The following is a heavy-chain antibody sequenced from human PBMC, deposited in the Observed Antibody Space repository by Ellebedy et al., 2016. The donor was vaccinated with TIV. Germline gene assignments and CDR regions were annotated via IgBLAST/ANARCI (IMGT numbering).Heavy chain of an antibody. Sequence: GESLKISCAASGFTFSSYAMSWVRQAPGKGLEWVSAIGGSGGSTYYADSVKGRFTISRDNSKNTLYLQMYSLRAEDTAVHYCATSGYCSDTSCSRSFDYWGQGTLVTVSS. V-gene: IGHV3-23*01. CDR3: ATSGYCSDTSCSRSFDY. CDR1: GFTFSSYA. D-gene: IGHD2-2*01. CDR2: IGGSGGST. J-gene: IGHJ4*02.